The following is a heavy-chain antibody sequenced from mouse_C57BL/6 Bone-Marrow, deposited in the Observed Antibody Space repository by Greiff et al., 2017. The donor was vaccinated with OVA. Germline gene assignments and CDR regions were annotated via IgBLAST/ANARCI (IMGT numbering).Heavy chain of an antibody. D-gene: IGHD1-1*01. CDR2: ISNGGGSP. J-gene: IGHJ1*03. Sequence: EVKLMESGGGLVQPGGSLKLSCAASGFTFSDYYMYWVRQTPEKRLEWVAYISNGGGSPSYPDTVKGRFTISRDNAKNTLYLQMSRLKSEDTAMYYCAREGLLLRPSYWYFDVWGTGTTVTVSS. CDR3: AREGLLLRPSYWYFDV. V-gene: IGHV5-12*01. CDR1: GFTFSDYY.